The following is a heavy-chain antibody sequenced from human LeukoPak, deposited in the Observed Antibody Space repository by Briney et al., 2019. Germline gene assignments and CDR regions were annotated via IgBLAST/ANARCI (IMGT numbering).Heavy chain of an antibody. Sequence: SETLSLTCTVPGASLTSYYWSWIRQSPGKGLEWIGYVYYSGSTNYNPSLKSRVTMSVDTSKHQFSLRLSSVTAADTAVYYCARQGHSSIYSTRATEFDYWGQGTLVTVSS. D-gene: IGHD6-13*01. CDR3: ARQGHSSIYSTRATEFDY. CDR2: VYYSGST. V-gene: IGHV4-59*01. J-gene: IGHJ4*02. CDR1: GASLTSYY.